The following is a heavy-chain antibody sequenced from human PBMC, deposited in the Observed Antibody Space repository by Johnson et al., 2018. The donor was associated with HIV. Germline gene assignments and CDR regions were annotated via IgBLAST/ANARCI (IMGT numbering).Heavy chain of an antibody. J-gene: IGHJ3*02. V-gene: IGHV3-30*04. CDR2: ISYDGNNK. Sequence: QVQLVESGGGVVQPGRSLRLSCAASGFTFSSYAMHWVRQAPGKGLEWVAVISYDGNNKYYADSVKGRFTISRDNSKNTLYLQMNSLRAEDMGVYYCARVRFSSSFLDAFDIWGQGTMVTVSS. CDR1: GFTFSSYA. D-gene: IGHD6-13*01. CDR3: ARVRFSSSFLDAFDI.